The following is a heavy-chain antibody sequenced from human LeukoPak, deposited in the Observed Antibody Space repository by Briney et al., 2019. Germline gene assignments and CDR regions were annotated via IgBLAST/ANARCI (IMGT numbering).Heavy chain of an antibody. CDR1: GGSISSSSYY. J-gene: IGHJ4*02. CDR2: IYYSGST. Sequence: SETLSLTCTVSGGSISSSSYYWGWIRQPPGKGLEWIGSIYYSGSTYYNPSLKSRVTISVDTSKNQFSLKLSSVTAADTAVYYCAGDPRITIFGVVITTYYYFDYWGQGILVTVSS. V-gene: IGHV4-39*07. D-gene: IGHD3-3*01. CDR3: AGDPRITIFGVVITTYYYFDY.